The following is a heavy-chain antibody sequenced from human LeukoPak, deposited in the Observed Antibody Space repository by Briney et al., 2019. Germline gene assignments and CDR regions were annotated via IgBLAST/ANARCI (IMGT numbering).Heavy chain of an antibody. Sequence: GGSLRLSCAASGFTFSSYAMSWVRQAPGKGLEWVSAISGSGGSTYYADSVKGRFTISRDNSKNTLYLQMNSLRAEDTAVYYCAKDYCDSSGYYSPFDYWGQGTLVTVSS. CDR3: AKDYCDSSGYYSPFDY. V-gene: IGHV3-23*01. CDR2: ISGSGGST. CDR1: GFTFSSYA. J-gene: IGHJ4*02. D-gene: IGHD3-22*01.